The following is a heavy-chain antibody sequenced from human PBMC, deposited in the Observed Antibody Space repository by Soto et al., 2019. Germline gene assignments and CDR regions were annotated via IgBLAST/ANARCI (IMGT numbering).Heavy chain of an antibody. D-gene: IGHD2-21*02. CDR3: ATMVTATYYFDY. CDR1: GGSFSGYY. Sequence: SETLSLTCAVYGGSFSGYYWSWIRQPPGKGLEWIGEINHSGSTNYNPSLKSRVTISVDTSKNQFSLKLSSVTAADTAVYYCATMVTATYYFDYWGQGTLVTVSS. J-gene: IGHJ4*02. CDR2: INHSGST. V-gene: IGHV4-34*01.